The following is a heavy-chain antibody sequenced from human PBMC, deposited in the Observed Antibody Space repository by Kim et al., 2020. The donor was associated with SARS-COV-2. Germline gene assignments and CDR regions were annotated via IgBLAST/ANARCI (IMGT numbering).Heavy chain of an antibody. CDR2: IYYSGST. Sequence: SETLSLTCTVSGGSISSSSYYWGWIRQPPGKGLEWIGSIYYSGSTYYNPSLKSRVTISVDTSKNQFSLKLSSVTAADTAVYYCARHGYVRKYNWNHWGQGTLVTVSS. D-gene: IGHD1-20*01. V-gene: IGHV4-39*01. CDR3: ARHGYVRKYNWNH. J-gene: IGHJ4*02. CDR1: GGSISSSSYY.